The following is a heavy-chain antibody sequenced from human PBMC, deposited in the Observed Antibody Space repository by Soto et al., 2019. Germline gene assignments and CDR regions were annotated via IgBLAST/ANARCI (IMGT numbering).Heavy chain of an antibody. J-gene: IGHJ4*02. V-gene: IGHV4-61*01. CDR2: MYNSGST. Sequence: SETLSLTCTVSGGSVSSGSYYWSWIRQPPGKGLEWIGYMYNSGSTNYNPSLKSRVIISVDTSKNQFSLKLSSVTAADTAVYYCARVSGGWYYFDYWGQGTLVTVSS. CDR3: ARVSGGWYYFDY. CDR1: GGSVSSGSYY. D-gene: IGHD6-19*01.